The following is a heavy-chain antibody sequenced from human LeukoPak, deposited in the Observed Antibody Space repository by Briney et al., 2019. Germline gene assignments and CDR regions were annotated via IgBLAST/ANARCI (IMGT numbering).Heavy chain of an antibody. CDR1: GYTFTSYG. CDR2: ISGYNGDT. CDR3: AREGVYSGNAFYYGMDA. V-gene: IGHV1-18*01. D-gene: IGHD1-26*01. J-gene: IGHJ6*02. Sequence: ASVKVSCKASGYTFTSYGISWVRQAPGQGLEWVGWISGYNGDTIYAQKFQGRVTMTTDTSTSTAYMEMRSLRADDTAVYYCAREGVYSGNAFYYGMDAWGRGTTVTVPS.